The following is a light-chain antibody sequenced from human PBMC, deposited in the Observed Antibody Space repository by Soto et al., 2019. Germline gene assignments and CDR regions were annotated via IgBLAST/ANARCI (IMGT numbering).Light chain of an antibody. CDR2: EVS. V-gene: IGLV2-14*01. CDR1: SSDVGNYIY. Sequence: QSVLTQPASVSGSPGQSITISCTGTSSDVGNYIYVSWFQHHPGKAPKLMIYEVSNRPSGVSNRFSASKSGNTASLTISGLQAEDEADYYCCSYAGSYTLVFGTGTKVTVL. J-gene: IGLJ1*01. CDR3: CSYAGSYTLV.